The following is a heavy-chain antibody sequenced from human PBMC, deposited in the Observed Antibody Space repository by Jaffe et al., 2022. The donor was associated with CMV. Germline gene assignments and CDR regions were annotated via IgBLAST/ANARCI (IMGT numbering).Heavy chain of an antibody. CDR3: ARQRRRYVDGAAAEF. Sequence: QVQLVQSGAEVKKPGASVKVSCKASGYTFTGYYIHWIRQAPGQGLEWMGWINPGTGATKYAQKFQGRVTMTRDASIIAAYMELRRLKSDDTAVYYCARQRRRYVDGAAAEFWGQGTLVTVSS. V-gene: IGHV1-2*02. D-gene: IGHD6-13*01. CDR2: INPGTGAT. J-gene: IGHJ4*02. CDR1: GYTFTGYY.